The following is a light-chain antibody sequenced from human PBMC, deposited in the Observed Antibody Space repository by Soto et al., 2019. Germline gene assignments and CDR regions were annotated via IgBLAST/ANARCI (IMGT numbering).Light chain of an antibody. J-gene: IGKJ5*01. CDR1: QSINAW. CDR2: GVS. Sequence: DIQMTQSPSTLSASVVDRVTITCRASQSINAWLAWYQQKPGKAPKLLVYGVSSLETGVPSRFSGSGSGTDFTLTISCLQSEDFATYYCQHLNTYPVTSGQGTRLEIK. V-gene: IGKV1-5*01. CDR3: QHLNTYPVT.